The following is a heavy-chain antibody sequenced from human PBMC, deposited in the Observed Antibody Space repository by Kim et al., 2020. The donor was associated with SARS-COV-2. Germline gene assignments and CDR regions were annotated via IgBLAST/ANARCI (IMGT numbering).Heavy chain of an antibody. V-gene: IGHV3-49*03. Sequence: GGSLRLSCTASGFTFGDYAMSWFRQAPGKGLEWVGFIRSKAYGGTTEYAASVKGRFTISRDDSKSIAYLQMNSLKTEDTAVYYCTRDRGGLNDYVWGSYRHPPDYRGQGTLVTVSS. CDR3: TRDRGGLNDYVWGSYRHPPDY. D-gene: IGHD3-16*02. CDR1: GFTFGDYA. J-gene: IGHJ4*02. CDR2: IRSKAYGGTT.